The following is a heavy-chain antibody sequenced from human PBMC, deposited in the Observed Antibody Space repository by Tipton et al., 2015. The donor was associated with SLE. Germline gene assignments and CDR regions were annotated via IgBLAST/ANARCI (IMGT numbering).Heavy chain of an antibody. J-gene: IGHJ4*02. CDR3: ARSLGPYPTDY. CDR1: GFTFSSSG. Sequence: SLRLSCAASGFTFSSSGMSWVRQAPGKGLEWVSSISSGSSYIDYSDLVKGRFTVSRDDATNSLFLQMSSLRAEDTAVDYCARSLGPYPTDYWGQGTLVAVSS. D-gene: IGHD2-2*02. V-gene: IGHV3-21*03. CDR2: ISSGSSYI.